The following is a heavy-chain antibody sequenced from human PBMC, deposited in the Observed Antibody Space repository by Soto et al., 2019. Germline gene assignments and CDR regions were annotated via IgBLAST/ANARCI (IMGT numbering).Heavy chain of an antibody. D-gene: IGHD5-18*01. V-gene: IGHV1-69*13. J-gene: IGHJ4*02. CDR3: ATSGYSYFPGDYSEFDY. CDR2: IIPIFGTA. CDR1: GGTFSSYA. Sequence: ASVKVSCKASGGTFSSYAISWVRQAPGQGLEWMGGIIPIFGTANYAQKFQGRVTITADESTSTAYMELSSLRSEDTAVYYCATSGYSYFPGDYSEFDYWGQGTLVTVSS.